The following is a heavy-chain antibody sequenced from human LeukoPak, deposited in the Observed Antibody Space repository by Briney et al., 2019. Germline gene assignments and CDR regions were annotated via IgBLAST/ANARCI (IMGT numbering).Heavy chain of an antibody. CDR2: INHSGST. CDR3: ARDSYYYDSSGYYLDY. Sequence: PSETLSLTCAVYGGSFSVYYWSWIRQPPGKGLEWIGEINHSGSTNYNPSLKSRVTISVDTSKNQFSLKLSSVTAADTAVYYCARDSYYYDSSGYYLDYWGQGTLVTVSS. CDR1: GGSFSVYY. D-gene: IGHD3-22*01. J-gene: IGHJ4*02. V-gene: IGHV4-34*01.